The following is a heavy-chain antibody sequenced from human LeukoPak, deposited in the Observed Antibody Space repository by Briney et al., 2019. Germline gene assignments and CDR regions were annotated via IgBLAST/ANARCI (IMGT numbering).Heavy chain of an antibody. D-gene: IGHD3-22*01. V-gene: IGHV1-18*03. CDR2: ISGYNGNT. Sequence: ASVKVSCKASGYTFTNFGISWVRQAPGQGLEWMGWISGYNGNTNYAQKLQGRVTMTTDTSTSTAYMDLRSLRSDDMAVYYCARDRHRRHYYDSSLHPPLDYWGQGTLVTVSS. CDR3: ARDRHRRHYYDSSLHPPLDY. J-gene: IGHJ4*02. CDR1: GYTFTNFG.